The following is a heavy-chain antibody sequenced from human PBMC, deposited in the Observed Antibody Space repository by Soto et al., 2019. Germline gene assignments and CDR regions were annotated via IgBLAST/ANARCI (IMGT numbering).Heavy chain of an antibody. CDR2: IGRGGTVI. V-gene: IGHV3-11*01. Sequence: PGGSLRLSCTASGFTFSDYYMSWIRQAPGQGLEWVSYIGRGGTVIYYADSVKGRFTISRDDAKNSLYLQMNRLRADDTAVYYCGSDSHGVDLGYWGQGTLVTVSS. D-gene: IGHD4-17*01. CDR3: GSDSHGVDLGY. J-gene: IGHJ4*02. CDR1: GFTFSDYY.